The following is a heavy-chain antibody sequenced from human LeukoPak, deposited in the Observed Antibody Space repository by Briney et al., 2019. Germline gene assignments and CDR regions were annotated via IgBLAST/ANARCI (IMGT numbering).Heavy chain of an antibody. CDR3: AKDGSSTTWYSVADY. CDR2: ISGSGGTT. CDR1: GFTFDDYA. D-gene: IGHD2-2*01. Sequence: GSLRLSCAASGFTFDDYAMSWVRQAPGKGLEWVSGISGSGGTTYYANSVKGRFTISRDNSKNTLYLQMNSLRTEDTAVYYCAKDGSSTTWYSVADYWGQGTLVTVSS. V-gene: IGHV3-23*01. J-gene: IGHJ4*02.